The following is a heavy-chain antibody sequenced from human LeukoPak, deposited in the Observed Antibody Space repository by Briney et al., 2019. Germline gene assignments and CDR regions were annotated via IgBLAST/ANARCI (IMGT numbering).Heavy chain of an antibody. J-gene: IGHJ6*02. CDR1: GYTFTGYY. Sequence: GASVKVSCKASGYTFTGYYMHWVRQAPGQGLEWMGWINPNSGGTNYAQKFQGRVTMTRDTPISTAYMELSRLRSDDTAVYYCARDLNFPAYYDILTGYFGSYYYGMDVWGQGTTVTVSS. CDR2: INPNSGGT. V-gene: IGHV1-2*02. CDR3: ARDLNFPAYYDILTGYFGSYYYGMDV. D-gene: IGHD3-9*01.